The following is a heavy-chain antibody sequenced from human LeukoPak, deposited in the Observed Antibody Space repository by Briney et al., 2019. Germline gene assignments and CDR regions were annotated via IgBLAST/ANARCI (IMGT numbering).Heavy chain of an antibody. CDR2: IYYSGST. CDR1: GGSISSYY. D-gene: IGHD3-22*01. CDR3: ARDPGGYYDSSGYRDAFDI. V-gene: IGHV4-59*01. Sequence: PSETLSLTCTVSGGSISSYYWSWIRQPPGKGLEWIGYIYYSGSTNYKPSRKRRGTISGDTSKTQFYLKLSSVTAADTAVYYCARDPGGYYDSSGYRDAFDIWGQGTMVTVSS. J-gene: IGHJ3*02.